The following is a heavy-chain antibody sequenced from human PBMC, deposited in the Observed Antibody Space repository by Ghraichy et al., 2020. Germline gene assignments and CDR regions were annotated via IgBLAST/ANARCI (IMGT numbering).Heavy chain of an antibody. CDR2: ISSSSSYI. V-gene: IGHV3-21*01. J-gene: IGHJ4*02. Sequence: GGSLRLSCAASGFTFSSYSMNWVRQAPGKGLEWVSSISSSSSYIYYADSVKGRFTITRDNAKNSLYLQMNSLRAEDTAVYYCARAETAVAGTVDYWGQGTLVTVSS. D-gene: IGHD6-19*01. CDR3: ARAETAVAGTVDY. CDR1: GFTFSSYS.